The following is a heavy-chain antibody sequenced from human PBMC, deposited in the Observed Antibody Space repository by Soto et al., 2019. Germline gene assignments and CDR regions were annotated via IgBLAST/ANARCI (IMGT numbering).Heavy chain of an antibody. Sequence: QVQLVESGGGLVKPGGSLRLSCAASGFTFSDYYMSWIRQAPGKGLEWVSYISSSGSTIYYADSVKGRFTISRDNAENSLYLQMHSLRAEDTAVYYCASSLRHGFDFYYWGQGTLVTVSS. CDR1: GFTFSDYY. V-gene: IGHV3-11*01. CDR2: ISSSGSTI. J-gene: IGHJ4*02. CDR3: ASSLRHGFDFYY. D-gene: IGHD5-12*01.